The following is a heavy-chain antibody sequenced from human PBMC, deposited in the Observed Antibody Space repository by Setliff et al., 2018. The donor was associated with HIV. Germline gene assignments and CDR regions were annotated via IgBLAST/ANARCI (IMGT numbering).Heavy chain of an antibody. Sequence: SETLSLTCEVSGVSVSSGYYWGWIRQPPGKGLEWIGSRLHGGNTYYNPSLESRVTLSVDTSKNQFSLRLSSATAADTAVYYCARVYYNLWSSYFWEHVQLDPWGQGTRVTVSS. CDR1: GVSVSSGYY. V-gene: IGHV4-38-2*01. CDR3: ARVYYNLWSSYFWEHVQLDP. D-gene: IGHD3-3*01. CDR2: RLHGGNT. J-gene: IGHJ5*02.